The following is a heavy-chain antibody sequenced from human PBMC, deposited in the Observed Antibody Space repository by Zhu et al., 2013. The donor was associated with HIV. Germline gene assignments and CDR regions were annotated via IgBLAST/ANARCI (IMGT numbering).Heavy chain of an antibody. CDR3: ARGDCTNGVCWAAWFDP. CDR1: GGTFSSYT. Sequence: QVQLVQSGAEVKKPGSSVKVSCKASGGTFSSYTISWVRQAPGQGLEWMGRIIPILGIANYAQKFQGRVTITADKSTSTAYMELSSLRSEDTAVYYCARGDCTNGVCWAAWFDPWGQGTRGHRLL. V-gene: IGHV1-69*02. D-gene: IGHD2-8*01. J-gene: IGHJ5*02. CDR2: IIPILGIA.